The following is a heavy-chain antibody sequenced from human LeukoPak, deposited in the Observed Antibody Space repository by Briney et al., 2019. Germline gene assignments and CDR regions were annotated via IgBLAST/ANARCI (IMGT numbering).Heavy chain of an antibody. Sequence: GGSLRLSCAASGFNFDEYGMTWVRQAPGKGLEWVSGINWNGGSRGYADSVKGRFTISRDNAKKFLYLQMNSLRAEDTAFYYCARGSSFSNFWGQGILVTVSS. V-gene: IGHV3-20*04. D-gene: IGHD6-13*01. CDR2: INWNGGSR. CDR1: GFNFDEYG. CDR3: ARGSSFSNF. J-gene: IGHJ4*02.